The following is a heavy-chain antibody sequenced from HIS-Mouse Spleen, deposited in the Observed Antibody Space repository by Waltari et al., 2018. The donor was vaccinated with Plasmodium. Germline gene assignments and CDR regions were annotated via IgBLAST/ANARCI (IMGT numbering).Heavy chain of an antibody. Sequence: QVQLVQSGAEVKKPGASVKVSCKASGYTFTGYYLHWVRQAPGQGLEGMGWINPHSGCTNDAQKFQGRVTMTRDTSISTAYMELSRLRSDDTAVYYCARVLGYKAAAGTFVEYFQHWGQGTLVTVSS. CDR2: INPHSGCT. V-gene: IGHV1-2*02. J-gene: IGHJ1*01. CDR3: ARVLGYKAAAGTFVEYFQH. D-gene: IGHD6-13*01. CDR1: GYTFTGYY.